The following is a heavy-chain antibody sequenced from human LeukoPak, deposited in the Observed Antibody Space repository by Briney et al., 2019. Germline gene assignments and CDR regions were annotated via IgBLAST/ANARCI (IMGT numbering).Heavy chain of an antibody. V-gene: IGHV3-30*18. J-gene: IGHJ4*02. CDR2: ISYDGSNK. CDR3: AKSAVATILDYFDY. CDR1: GFTFSSYG. Sequence: PGGSLRLSCAASGFTFSSYGMHWVRQAPGKGLEWAAVISYDGSNKYYADSVKGRFTISRDNSKNTLYLQMNSLRAEDTAVYYCAKSAVATILDYFDYWGQGTLVTVSS. D-gene: IGHD5-12*01.